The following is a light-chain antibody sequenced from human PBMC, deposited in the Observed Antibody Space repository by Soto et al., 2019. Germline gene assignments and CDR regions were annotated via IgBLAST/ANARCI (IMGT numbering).Light chain of an antibody. J-gene: IGKJ2*01. CDR2: GAP. CDR3: QEYHNWPPYA. Sequence: EIVMTQSPATPSVSPGERATLSCRASQSVSTNLAWYQQKPGQAPRLLMYGAPTRATGIPARFSGSGSGTEFTLAISSPLSEDCAVYDYQEYHNWPPYAIGQGTKLYVK. CDR1: QSVSTN. V-gene: IGKV3-15*01.